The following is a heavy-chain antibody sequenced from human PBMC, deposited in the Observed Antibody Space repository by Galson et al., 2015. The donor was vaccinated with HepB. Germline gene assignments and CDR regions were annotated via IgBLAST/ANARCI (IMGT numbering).Heavy chain of an antibody. J-gene: IGHJ4*02. CDR3: AREASSSSSNDYFDF. V-gene: IGHV3-64*04. D-gene: IGHD6-6*01. Sequence: SLRLSCAASGFSFSDHAMHWVRQAPGRGLESVASISNNGDTTYYADSVKGRFTISRDNTKNSLFLQMSSLRTEDTAVYYCAREASSSSSNDYFDFWGQGTLVTVSS. CDR2: ISNNGDTT. CDR1: GFSFSDHA.